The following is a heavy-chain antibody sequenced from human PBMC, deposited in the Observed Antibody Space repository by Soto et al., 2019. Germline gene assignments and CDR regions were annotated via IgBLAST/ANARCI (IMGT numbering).Heavy chain of an antibody. Sequence: ASVKVSGKASGGTFSGYAISWVRQAPGQGIEWMGGIIPIFGTANYAKKFQGRVTITADESTSTAYMELSRLRSEDTAVYYCARVRSYYDSTGYYDNWFDPWGQGTLVTVSS. V-gene: IGHV1-69*13. J-gene: IGHJ5*02. CDR2: IIPIFGTA. CDR3: ARVRSYYDSTGYYDNWFDP. CDR1: GGTFSGYA. D-gene: IGHD3-22*01.